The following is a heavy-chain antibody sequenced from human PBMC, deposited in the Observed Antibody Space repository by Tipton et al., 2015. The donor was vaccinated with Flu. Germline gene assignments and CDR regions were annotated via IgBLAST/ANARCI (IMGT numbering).Heavy chain of an antibody. Sequence: TLSLTCTVSGGSISSGDYYWSWIRQPPGKGLEWIGYIYYSGSTYYNPSLKSRVTISVDTSKNQFSLKLSSVTAADTALYYCARSFGSGSYYNLRFDYWGQGTLVTVSS. CDR3: ARSFGSGSYYNLRFDY. D-gene: IGHD3-10*01. CDR2: IYYSGST. V-gene: IGHV4-30-4*01. CDR1: GGSISSGDYY. J-gene: IGHJ4*02.